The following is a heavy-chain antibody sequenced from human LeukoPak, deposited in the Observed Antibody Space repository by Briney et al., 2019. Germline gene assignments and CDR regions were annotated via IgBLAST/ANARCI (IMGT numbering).Heavy chain of an antibody. CDR3: VKDWELCSYGYGPFDY. V-gene: IGHV3-64D*06. CDR1: GFTFSSYA. CDR2: ISSNGGST. D-gene: IGHD5-18*01. J-gene: IGHJ4*02. Sequence: GGSLRLSCSASGFTFSSYAMHWVRQAPGKGLEYVSAISSNGGSTYYADSVKGRFTISRDNSKDTLYLQMSSLRAEDTAVYYCVKDWELCSYGYGPFDYWGQGTLVTVSS.